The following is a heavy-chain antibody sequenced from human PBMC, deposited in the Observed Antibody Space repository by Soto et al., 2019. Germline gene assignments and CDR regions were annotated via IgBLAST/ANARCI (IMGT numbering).Heavy chain of an antibody. V-gene: IGHV1-69*02. CDR2: IIPILGIA. CDR3: ARNVYCSSTSCDNWFDP. J-gene: IGHJ5*02. Sequence: SVKVSCKASGGTFSSYTISWVRQAPGQGLEWMGRIIPILGIANYAQKFQGRVTITADKSTSTAYMELSSLRSEDTAVYYCARNVYCSSTSCDNWFDPWGQGTLVTVSS. D-gene: IGHD2-2*01. CDR1: GGTFSSYT.